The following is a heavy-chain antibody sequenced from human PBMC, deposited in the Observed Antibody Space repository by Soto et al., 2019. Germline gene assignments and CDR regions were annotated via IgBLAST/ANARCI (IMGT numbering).Heavy chain of an antibody. V-gene: IGHV3-23*01. CDR1: GFTFSSYA. J-gene: IGHJ6*02. Sequence: GGSLRLSCAASGFTFSSYAMSWVRQAPGKGLEWVADINDGGGSTYYVDSVKGRFTISRDNAKNSLYLQMNSLRAEDTAVYYCARDSVYYGMDVWGQGTTVTVSS. CDR3: ARDSVYYGMDV. CDR2: INDGGGST.